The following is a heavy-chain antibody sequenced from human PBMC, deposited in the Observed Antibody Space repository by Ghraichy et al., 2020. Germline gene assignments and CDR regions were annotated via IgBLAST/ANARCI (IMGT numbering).Heavy chain of an antibody. Sequence: GGSLRLSCAASKFTFSSYWMHWVRQAPGKGLVWVSRINGDGSSTTYADSVKGRFTSSRDNAKNTLYLQMNSLRAEDTAVYYCARAHDYSGYYFDYWGQGALVTVSP. CDR3: ARAHDYSGYYFDY. V-gene: IGHV3-74*01. CDR2: INGDGSST. CDR1: KFTFSSYW. D-gene: IGHD4-23*01. J-gene: IGHJ4*02.